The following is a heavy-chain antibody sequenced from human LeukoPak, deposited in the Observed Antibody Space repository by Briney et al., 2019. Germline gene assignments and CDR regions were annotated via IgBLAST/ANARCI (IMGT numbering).Heavy chain of an antibody. CDR1: GFTFSSSA. CDR2: ISDSGGDS. CDR3: AKGGSYAPLDY. D-gene: IGHD1-26*01. Sequence: GGSLRLSCTASGFTFSSSAMTWVRQAPGKGLEWVSAISDSGGDSIYTDSVKDRFTISRDNSKNTLYLQMNSLRAEYTALYYRAKGGSYAPLDYWGQGTLVTVSS. V-gene: IGHV3-23*01. J-gene: IGHJ4*02.